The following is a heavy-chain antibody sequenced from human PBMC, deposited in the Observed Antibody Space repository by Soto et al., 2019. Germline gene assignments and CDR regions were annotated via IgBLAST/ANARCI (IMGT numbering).Heavy chain of an antibody. Sequence: KTSETLSLTCTVFGGSVSIGDYLWSWIRQRPGKGLEWIGYIHDSGNTYYNPSLKSRVTISLDKSKNQLTLKVTSMTAADTAVYFCARARGGDSGDYASLFDRWGQGNLVTVSS. V-gene: IGHV4-30-4*01. CDR1: GGSVSIGDYL. CDR2: IHDSGNT. J-gene: IGHJ5*02. D-gene: IGHD4-17*01. CDR3: ARARGGDSGDYASLFDR.